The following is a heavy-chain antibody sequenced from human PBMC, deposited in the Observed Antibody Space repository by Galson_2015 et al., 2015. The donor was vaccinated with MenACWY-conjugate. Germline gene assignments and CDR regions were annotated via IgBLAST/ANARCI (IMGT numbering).Heavy chain of an antibody. CDR3: AKGYSSGWYYFDY. CDR2: ISGSGGST. J-gene: IGHJ4*02. CDR1: GFTFSSYA. V-gene: IGHV3-23*01. D-gene: IGHD6-19*01. Sequence: SLRLSCAASGFTFSSYAMSWVRQAPGKGLEWVSAISGSGGSTYYADSVKGRFTISRDNSKNTLYPQMNSLRAEDTAVYYCAKGYSSGWYYFDYWGQGTLVTVSS.